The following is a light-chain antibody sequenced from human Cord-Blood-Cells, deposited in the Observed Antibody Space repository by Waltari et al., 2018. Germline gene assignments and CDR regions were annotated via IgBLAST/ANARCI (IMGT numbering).Light chain of an antibody. CDR1: QSVSSSY. Sequence: EIVLTQSPGTLSLSPADRATLSCRASQSVSSSYLAGYQKKPGQAPRLRIYGASSSATGIPDRFSGSGSGTDVTLTISRLEPEDFAVYYCQQYGSAPYTFGQGTKLEIK. CDR3: QQYGSAPYT. CDR2: GAS. V-gene: IGKV3-20*01. J-gene: IGKJ2*01.